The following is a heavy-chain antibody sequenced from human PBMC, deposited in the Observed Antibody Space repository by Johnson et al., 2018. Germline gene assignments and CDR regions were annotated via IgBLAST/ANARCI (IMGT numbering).Heavy chain of an antibody. CDR1: GFTFDDYA. D-gene: IGHD3-22*01. CDR2: ISWNSATI. J-gene: IGHJ3*02. Sequence: VQLLETGGGLVQPGRSLRLSCAASGFTFDDYAMHWVRQAPGKGLEWVSGISWNSATIGSADSVKGRFTIARDNAKNSLYLQMNSLRTEDTALYYCAKDIGSYYDSSGYAFDMWGQGTMVTVSS. V-gene: IGHV3-9*01. CDR3: AKDIGSYYDSSGYAFDM.